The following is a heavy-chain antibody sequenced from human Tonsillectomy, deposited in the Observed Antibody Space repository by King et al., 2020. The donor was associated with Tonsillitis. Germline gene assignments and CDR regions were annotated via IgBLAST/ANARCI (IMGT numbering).Heavy chain of an antibody. CDR1: GGSFSGYY. J-gene: IGHJ4*02. Sequence: VQLQQWGAGLLKPSETLSLTCAVYGGSFSGYYWSWIRQPPGKGLEWIGEINHSGSTNYNPSLKSRVTISVDTSKNRFSLKLSSVTAADTAVYYCARGGYFDWLAQTSFDYWGQGTLVTVSS. D-gene: IGHD3-9*01. CDR3: ARGGYFDWLAQTSFDY. V-gene: IGHV4-34*01. CDR2: INHSGST.